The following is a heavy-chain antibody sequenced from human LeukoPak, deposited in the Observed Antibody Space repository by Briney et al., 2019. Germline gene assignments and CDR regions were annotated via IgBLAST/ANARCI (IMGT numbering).Heavy chain of an antibody. D-gene: IGHD3-22*01. J-gene: IGHJ4*02. CDR3: ARRRAYYDSSGYYSL. Sequence: SETLSLTCAVYGGSFSGYYWSWIRQPPGKGLEWIGEINRSGSTNYNPSLKSRVTISVDTSKNQFSLKLSSVTAADTAVYYCARRRAYYDSSGYYSLWGQGTLVTVSS. CDR1: GGSFSGYY. CDR2: INRSGST. V-gene: IGHV4-34*01.